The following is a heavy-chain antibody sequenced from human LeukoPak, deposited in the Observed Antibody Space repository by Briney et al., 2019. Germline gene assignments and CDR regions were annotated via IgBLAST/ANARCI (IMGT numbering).Heavy chain of an antibody. J-gene: IGHJ5*02. CDR3: ARVPDSGAYFWFDP. Sequence: ASVKVSCKASGYTFTGYSIHWVRRAPGQGLEWMGWINPNSGGTDYAQKFQGRVTMTRDTSISTAYMDLSRLTSDDTAVYYCARVPDSGAYFWFDPWGQGTLVTVSS. V-gene: IGHV1-2*02. D-gene: IGHD3-22*01. CDR1: GYTFTGYS. CDR2: INPNSGGT.